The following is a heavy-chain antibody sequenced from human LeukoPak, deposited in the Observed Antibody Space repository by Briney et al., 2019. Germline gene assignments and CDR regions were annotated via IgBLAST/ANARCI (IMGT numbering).Heavy chain of an antibody. V-gene: IGHV3-48*03. J-gene: IGHJ4*02. CDR1: GFTFSTYE. CDR2: VSVGASTE. CDR3: AQGKYTSGWSLW. D-gene: IGHD6-19*01. Sequence: PGGSLRLSCAASGFTFSTYEMSWVRQAPGKGLEWVSYVSVGASTEYYADSVKGRFTISRDNSKNTLSLQMNSLRAEDTALYYCAQGKYTSGWSLWWGQGTLVTVSS.